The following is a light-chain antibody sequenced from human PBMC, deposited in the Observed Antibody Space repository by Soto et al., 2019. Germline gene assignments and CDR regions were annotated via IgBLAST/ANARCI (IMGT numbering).Light chain of an antibody. V-gene: IGKV1-33*01. Sequence: DIQRTQSPSSLSASVGAIVTITCQASQAISNYLNWYQQKPGKAPKLLIYDASNLETGVPSRFSGSGSGTDFTFTISSLQPEDIATYYCQQYDNFIFTFGPGTKVDIK. CDR2: DAS. CDR1: QAISNY. J-gene: IGKJ3*01. CDR3: QQYDNFIFT.